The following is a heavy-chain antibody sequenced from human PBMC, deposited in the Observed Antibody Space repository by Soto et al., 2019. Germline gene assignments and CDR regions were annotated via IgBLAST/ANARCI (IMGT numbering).Heavy chain of an antibody. CDR3: ASDERTNTVGGSVGGMEV. CDR2: INPNSGGT. CDR1: GYTFTGYY. D-gene: IGHD3-16*01. J-gene: IGHJ6*01. Sequence: VAAVKVSCKASGYTFTGYYMHWVPQAPGQGLEWMGWINPNSGGTNYAQKVQGWVTMTRDTSISTAYMELSRLRSDDTAVDYCASDERTNTVGGSVGGMEVWGQGTMVIVS. V-gene: IGHV1-2*04.